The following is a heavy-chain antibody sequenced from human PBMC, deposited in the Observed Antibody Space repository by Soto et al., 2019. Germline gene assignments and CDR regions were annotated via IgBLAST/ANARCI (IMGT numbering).Heavy chain of an antibody. V-gene: IGHV3-30-3*01. CDR1: GFTFSSYA. Sequence: QVQLVESGGGVVQPGRSLRLSCAASGFTFSSYAMHWVRQAPGKGLEWVAVISYDGSNKYYADSVKGRFTISRDNSKNTLYLQMNSLRAEDTAVYYCARTLGAYSAPFDYWGQGTLVTVSS. D-gene: IGHD1-26*01. CDR2: ISYDGSNK. J-gene: IGHJ4*02. CDR3: ARTLGAYSAPFDY.